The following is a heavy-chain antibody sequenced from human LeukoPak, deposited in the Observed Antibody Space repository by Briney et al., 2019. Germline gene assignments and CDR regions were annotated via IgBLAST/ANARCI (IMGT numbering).Heavy chain of an antibody. J-gene: IGHJ6*02. D-gene: IGHD3-10*01. CDR2: ISWNSGSI. CDR1: GFSFDDYA. Sequence: GGSLRLSCSASGFSFDDYAMHWVRQAPGKGLEWVSGISWNSGSIGYADSVRGRFTISRDNAKKSLYLQMNSLRVEDTALYYCAKDVYYYGAGSYPPYYYGMGVWGQGTTVTVSS. V-gene: IGHV3-9*01. CDR3: AKDVYYYGAGSYPPYYYGMGV.